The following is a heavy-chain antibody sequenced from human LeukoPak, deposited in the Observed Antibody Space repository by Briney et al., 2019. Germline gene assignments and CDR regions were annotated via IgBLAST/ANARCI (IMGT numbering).Heavy chain of an antibody. CDR3: ARDRGFYVRSAAAFDY. J-gene: IGHJ4*02. V-gene: IGHV3-48*03. CDR2: ISSSGSTI. CDR1: GFTFSSYE. D-gene: IGHD3-10*01. Sequence: GSLRLSCAASGFTFSSYEMNWVRQAPGKGLEWVSYISSSGSTIYYADSVKGRFTISRDNAKNSLYLQMNSLRAEDTAVYYCARDRGFYVRSAAAFDYWGQGTLVTVSS.